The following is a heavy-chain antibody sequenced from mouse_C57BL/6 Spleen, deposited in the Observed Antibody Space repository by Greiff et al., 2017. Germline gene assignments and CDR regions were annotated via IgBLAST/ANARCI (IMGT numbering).Heavy chain of an antibody. CDR3: ASYGNYVRYFDY. Sequence: QVQLQQSGPELVKPGASVKISCTASGYAFRSSWMNWVKQRPGKGLEWIGRIYPGDGDTNYNGKFKGKATLTADKSSSTAYMQLSSLTSEDSAVYFCASYGNYVRYFDYWGQGTTLTVSS. V-gene: IGHV1-82*01. J-gene: IGHJ2*01. CDR2: IYPGDGDT. CDR1: GYAFRSSW. D-gene: IGHD2-1*01.